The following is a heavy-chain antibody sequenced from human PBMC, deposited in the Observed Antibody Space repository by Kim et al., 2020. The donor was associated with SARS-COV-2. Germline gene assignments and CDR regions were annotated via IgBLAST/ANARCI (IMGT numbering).Heavy chain of an antibody. D-gene: IGHD6-13*01. V-gene: IGHV5-51*01. CDR2: IYPGDSDT. J-gene: IGHJ6*03. CDR3: ARLPGIASKVRYYYYNMDV. CDR1: GYSFTSYW. Sequence: GESLKISCKASGYSFTSYWIGWVRQMPGKGLEWMGIIYPGDSDTRYSPSFQGQVTISADKSISTAYLQWSSLKASDTAMYYCARLPGIASKVRYYYYNMDVWDKGTMVTVSS.